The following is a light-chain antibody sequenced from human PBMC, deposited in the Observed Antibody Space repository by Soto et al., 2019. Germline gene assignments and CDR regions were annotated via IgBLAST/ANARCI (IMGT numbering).Light chain of an antibody. V-gene: IGLV2-14*01. Sequence: QSALTQPASVSGSPGQSITISCNGTSSDIGVYNYVSWYQHHPGKAPKLMNYEVSNRPSGVSNRFSGSKSGNTASLTISGLQAEDEADYYCNSYTSTSTLVFGGGTKVSVL. CDR3: NSYTSTSTLV. CDR2: EVS. J-gene: IGLJ2*01. CDR1: SSDIGVYNY.